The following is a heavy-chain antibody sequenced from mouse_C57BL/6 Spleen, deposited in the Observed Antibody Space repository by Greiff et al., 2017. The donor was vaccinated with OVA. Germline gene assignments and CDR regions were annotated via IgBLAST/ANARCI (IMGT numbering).Heavy chain of an antibody. CDR3: ARRAYDYEDY. D-gene: IGHD2-4*01. CDR2: IDPSDSYT. J-gene: IGHJ2*01. CDR1: GYTFTSYW. Sequence: VQLQQPGAELVRPGTSVKLSCKASGYTFTSYWMHWVKQRPGQGLEWIGVIDPSDSYTNYNQKFKGKATLTVDTSSSTAYMQLSSLTSEDSAVYYCARRAYDYEDYWGQGTTLTVSS. V-gene: IGHV1-59*01.